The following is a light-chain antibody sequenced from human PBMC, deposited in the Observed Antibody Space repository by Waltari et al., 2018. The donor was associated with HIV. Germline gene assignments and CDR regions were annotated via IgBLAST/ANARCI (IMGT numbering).Light chain of an antibody. CDR1: QTITSY. CDR3: HQSYSTPYT. Sequence: DIQMTQFPSSLSASVGDRVTITCRASQTITSYLNWYQQKPGKAPKLLIYGTSNLQSGVSSSFSGSGSGADFTLTIRSAQPEDFATYYCHQSYSTPYTFGQVTRLEIK. J-gene: IGKJ2*01. V-gene: IGKV1-39*01. CDR2: GTS.